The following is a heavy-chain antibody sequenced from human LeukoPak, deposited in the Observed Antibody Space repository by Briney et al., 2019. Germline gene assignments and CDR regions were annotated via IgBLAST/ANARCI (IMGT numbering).Heavy chain of an antibody. Sequence: PGGSLRLSCAASGFTFSNAWMSWVRQAPGKGLEWVAVMSYNGQITYYADSVKGRFTISRDNSQNMLYLQMNSLRVDDTSVYYCAKVQLERRELLPNFDSWGQGTLVTVSS. J-gene: IGHJ4*02. CDR2: MSYNGQIT. V-gene: IGHV3-30*18. CDR3: AKVQLERRELLPNFDS. D-gene: IGHD1-1*01. CDR1: GFTFSNAW.